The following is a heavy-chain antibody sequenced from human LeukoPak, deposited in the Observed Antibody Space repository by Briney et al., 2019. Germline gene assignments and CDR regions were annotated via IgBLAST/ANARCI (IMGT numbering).Heavy chain of an antibody. CDR3: ARVTQQLVLEAGAYYYYMDV. D-gene: IGHD6-13*01. CDR2: ISSRSSTI. Sequence: PGGSLRLSCAASGFTFSSHNMNWVRQAPGKGLGWVSYISSRSSTIYYTDSVKGRFTISRDNAKNSLCLQMNSLRDEDTAMYFCARVTQQLVLEAGAYYYYMDVWGKGTTVTVSS. CDR1: GFTFSSHN. V-gene: IGHV3-48*02. J-gene: IGHJ6*03.